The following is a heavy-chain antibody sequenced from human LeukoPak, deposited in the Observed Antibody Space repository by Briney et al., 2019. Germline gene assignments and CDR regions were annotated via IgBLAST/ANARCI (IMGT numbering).Heavy chain of an antibody. V-gene: IGHV3-23*01. J-gene: IGHJ4*02. CDR1: GFTFSSYA. CDR2: ISGSGGST. Sequence: GGSLRLSCAASGFTFSSYAMSWVRQAPGKGLEWVSAISGSGGSTYYADSVKGRFTISRDNSKNTLYLQMNSLRAEDTAVYYCAKDYDGYSSYHISRGFDYWGQGTLVTVSS. D-gene: IGHD5-12*01. CDR3: AKDYDGYSSYHISRGFDY.